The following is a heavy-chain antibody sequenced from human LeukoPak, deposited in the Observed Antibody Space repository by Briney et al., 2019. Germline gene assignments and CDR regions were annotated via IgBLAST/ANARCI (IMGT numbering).Heavy chain of an antibody. CDR2: ISGRGGST. V-gene: IGHV3-23*01. D-gene: IGHD6-13*01. Sequence: PGGSLRLSCAASGFTFSSYAMSWVRQAPGKGLEWVSAISGRGGSTYYADSVKGRFTISRDNSKNTLYLQMNSLRAEDTAVYYCARGGSSSWYLPFDYWGQGTLVTVSS. CDR3: ARGGSSSWYLPFDY. CDR1: GFTFSSYA. J-gene: IGHJ4*02.